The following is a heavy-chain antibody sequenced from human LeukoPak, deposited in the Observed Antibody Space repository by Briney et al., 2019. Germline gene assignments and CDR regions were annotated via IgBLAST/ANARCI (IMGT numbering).Heavy chain of an antibody. CDR3: ARRMGRDGYNLGFDY. D-gene: IGHD5-24*01. Sequence: GESLKISCKGSGYSFTSYWIGWLRQMPGEGLEWMGIIYPGDSDTRYSPSFQGHVTISADKSISTAYLQWSSLKASDTAMYYCARRMGRDGYNLGFDYWGQGTLVTVSS. CDR2: IYPGDSDT. V-gene: IGHV5-51*01. J-gene: IGHJ4*02. CDR1: GYSFTSYW.